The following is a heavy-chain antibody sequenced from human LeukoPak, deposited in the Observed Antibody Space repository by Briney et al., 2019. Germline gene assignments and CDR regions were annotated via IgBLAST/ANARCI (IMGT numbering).Heavy chain of an antibody. D-gene: IGHD3-10*01. J-gene: IGHJ4*02. Sequence: QPGGSLRLSCAASGFTFSSYSMNWVRQAPGKGLEWVSYISSSSSTIYYADSVKGRFTISRDNGKNSLSLQMNSLRVEDTAVYYCAKSKRFSGTYSFDYWGQGTLVTVSS. CDR3: AKSKRFSGTYSFDY. V-gene: IGHV3-48*01. CDR2: ISSSSSTI. CDR1: GFTFSSYS.